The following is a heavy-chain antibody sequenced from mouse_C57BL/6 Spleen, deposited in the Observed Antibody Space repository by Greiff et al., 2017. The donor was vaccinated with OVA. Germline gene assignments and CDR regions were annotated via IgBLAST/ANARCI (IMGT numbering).Heavy chain of an antibody. CDR3: ARHEEEPFYAMDY. V-gene: IGHV2-6-1*01. CDR2: IWSDGST. CDR1: GFSLTSYG. J-gene: IGHJ4*01. Sequence: VNVVESGPGLVAPSQRLSITCTVSGFSLTSYGVHWVRQPPGKGLEWLVVIWSDGSTTYNSALKSRLSISKDNSKSQVFLKMNSLQTDDTAMYYCARHEEEPFYAMDYWGQGTSVTVSS.